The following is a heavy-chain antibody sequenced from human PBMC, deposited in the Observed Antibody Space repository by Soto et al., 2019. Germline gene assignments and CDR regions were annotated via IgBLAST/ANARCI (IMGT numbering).Heavy chain of an antibody. CDR3: ARDNPRSSGWDV. J-gene: IGHJ6*02. Sequence: EVQLVESGGGLVQPGGSLRLSCEASGFTLSSYSMNWARHAPGQGLEWVSYISSSSSTIYYADSVKGRFTISRDNAKNSLYLQMNSLRAEDTAVYYWARDNPRSSGWDVWGQGPTVTVSS. CDR2: ISSSSSTI. V-gene: IGHV3-48*01. CDR1: GFTLSSYS.